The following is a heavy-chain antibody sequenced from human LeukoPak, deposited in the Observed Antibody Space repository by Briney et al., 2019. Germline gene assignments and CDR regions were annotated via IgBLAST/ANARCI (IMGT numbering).Heavy chain of an antibody. V-gene: IGHV3-73*01. J-gene: IGHJ4*02. D-gene: IGHD4-11*01. CDR3: TTRTTVTNY. CDR1: GFTFSGSA. Sequence: GGSLRLSCAASGFTFSGSAMHWVRQASGKGLEWVGRIRSKANSYATAYAASVKGRFTISRDDSKNTAYLQMNSLKTEDTAVYYCTTRTTVTNYWGQGTLVTVSS. CDR2: IRSKANSYAT.